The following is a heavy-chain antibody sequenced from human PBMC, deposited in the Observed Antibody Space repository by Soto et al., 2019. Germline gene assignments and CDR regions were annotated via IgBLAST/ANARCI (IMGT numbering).Heavy chain of an antibody. CDR1: GGSSSSYY. V-gene: IGHV4-59*01. J-gene: IGHJ5*02. D-gene: IGHD2-15*01. CDR3: ARGYCSGGSCLEMGSTGFDP. Sequence: SETLSLTWTVSGGSSSSYYWSWIRQPPGKGLEWIGYIYYSGSTNYNPSLKSRVTISVDTSKNQFSLKLSSVTAADTAVYYCARGYCSGGSCLEMGSTGFDPWGQGTLVTVSS. CDR2: IYYSGST.